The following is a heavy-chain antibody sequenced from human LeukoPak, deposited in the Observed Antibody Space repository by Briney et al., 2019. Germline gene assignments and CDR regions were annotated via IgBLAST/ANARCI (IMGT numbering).Heavy chain of an antibody. CDR3: ARSNVGVVVIDY. Sequence: ASVKVSCKASGYTFTTYDINWVRQAPGQGLEWMGWVTPTTGNTGYAQKFQGRVTMTRDMSTSTVYMELSSLRSEDTAVYYCARSNVGVVVIDYWGQGTLVTVSS. CDR1: GYTFTTYD. D-gene: IGHD3-22*01. J-gene: IGHJ4*02. V-gene: IGHV1-8*02. CDR2: VTPTTGNT.